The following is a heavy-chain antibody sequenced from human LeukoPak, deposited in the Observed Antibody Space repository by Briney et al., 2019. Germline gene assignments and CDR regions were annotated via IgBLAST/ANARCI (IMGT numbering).Heavy chain of an antibody. CDR3: ARGGGLDV. J-gene: IGHJ6*02. CDR2: ISSSSSTI. V-gene: IGHV3-48*04. Sequence: GGSLRLSCAASGFTFSTYSMNWVRQAPGKGLEWVSYISSSSSTIYYANSVKGRFTISRDNAKNSLYLQMSNLRAEDTAVYFCARGGGLDVWGQGATVTVSS. CDR1: GFTFSTYS. D-gene: IGHD3-16*01.